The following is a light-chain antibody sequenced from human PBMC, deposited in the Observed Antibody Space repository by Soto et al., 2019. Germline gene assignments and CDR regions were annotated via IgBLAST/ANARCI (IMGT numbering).Light chain of an antibody. J-gene: IGLJ2*01. CDR1: SGHSSYA. CDR3: QTWDTGIRV. CDR2: LNGDGSH. Sequence: QPVLTQSPSASASLGASVKLTCTLSSGHSSYAIAWHQQQPEKGPRYLMKLNGDGSHNKGDGIPDRFSGSSSGAERYLTISSLQSEVEADYYCQTWDTGIRVFGGGTKVTVL. V-gene: IGLV4-69*01.